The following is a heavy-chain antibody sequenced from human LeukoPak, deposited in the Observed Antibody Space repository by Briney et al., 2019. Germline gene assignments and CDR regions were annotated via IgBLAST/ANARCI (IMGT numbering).Heavy chain of an antibody. V-gene: IGHV1-2*02. D-gene: IGHD2-2*01. J-gene: IGHJ5*02. CDR2: INPNSGAT. CDR1: GYTFTGYY. Sequence: GASVKVSCKCSGYTFTGYYKHWVRQAPGQGLEWMGWINPNSGATNYAQKFQGRVTMTRDTSISTAYMELSSLRSDDTAVFYCARDRGCSATTCYTGGDWLDPWGQGTLVTVSS. CDR3: ARDRGCSATTCYTGGDWLDP.